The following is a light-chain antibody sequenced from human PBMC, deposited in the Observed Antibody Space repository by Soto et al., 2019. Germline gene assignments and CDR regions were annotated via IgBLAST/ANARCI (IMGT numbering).Light chain of an antibody. Sequence: QSARTQPPSASGSPGQSVTISCAGTINDVGGYNYVSWYQQHPGKVPQLMIYQVTKRPSGVPDRFSASKSDTTASLTISGLQAGEEVDYNCRSEARGNGFVFETGTMVT. CDR3: RSEARGNGFV. CDR1: INDVGGYNY. V-gene: IGLV2-8*01. J-gene: IGLJ1*01. CDR2: QVT.